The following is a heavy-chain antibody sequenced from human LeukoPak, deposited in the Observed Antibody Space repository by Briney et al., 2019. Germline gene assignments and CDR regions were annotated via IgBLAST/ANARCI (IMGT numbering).Heavy chain of an antibody. J-gene: IGHJ6*03. D-gene: IGHD6-13*01. V-gene: IGHV1-69*13. Sequence: ASVKLSCKSSGSTFSSSTIGWVRHGHGQGLEWMGGVITIFGTASYAQKLQGRVTITADESTSTAYMELSSLRSEDTAVYYSARSLDSSSWYPHYYYYMDVWGKGTTVTVSS. CDR1: GSTFSSST. CDR3: ARSLDSSSWYPHYYYYMDV. CDR2: VITIFGTA.